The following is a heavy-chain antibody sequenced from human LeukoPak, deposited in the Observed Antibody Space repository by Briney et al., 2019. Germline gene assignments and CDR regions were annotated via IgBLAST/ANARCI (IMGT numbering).Heavy chain of an antibody. CDR1: GASLNDYY. J-gene: IGHJ4*02. Sequence: SETLSLTCTVSGASLNDYYWSWIQQPPGKALEWIGFIHSSGSANSNPSLTSRVTISIDTSKNQFSLNLRSLTAADTAVYFCASGAADGYNFGFDYWGQGTLAAVSS. CDR3: ASGAADGYNFGFDY. CDR2: IHSSGSA. V-gene: IGHV4-59*12. D-gene: IGHD5-24*01.